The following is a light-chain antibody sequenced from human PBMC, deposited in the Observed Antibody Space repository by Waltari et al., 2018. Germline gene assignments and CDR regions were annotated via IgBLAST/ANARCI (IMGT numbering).Light chain of an antibody. J-gene: IGKJ2*01. Sequence: DIQVTQSPSSLSAAVGDRVSITCRASQSIGNYLNWYQQKPGKAPKLLIYSASSLQSGVPSRFSGSGSGTDFTLTITSLQPEDFATYYCQQYDAYPYTFGQGAKLEIK. CDR3: QQYDAYPYT. CDR2: SAS. V-gene: IGKV1-39*01. CDR1: QSIGNY.